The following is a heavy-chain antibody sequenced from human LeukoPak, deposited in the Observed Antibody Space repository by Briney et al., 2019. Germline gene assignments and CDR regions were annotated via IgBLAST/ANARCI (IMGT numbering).Heavy chain of an antibody. Sequence: GGSLRLSCAASGFTFSSYAMSWVRQAPGKGLEWVSAISGSGDSTFYADSVKGRFTISRDNSKNTLYLQMNSLRAEDTAVYYCARTSSGWHSRWFDPWGQGTLVTVSS. CDR1: GFTFSSYA. V-gene: IGHV3-23*01. D-gene: IGHD6-19*01. CDR3: ARTSSGWHSRWFDP. CDR2: ISGSGDST. J-gene: IGHJ5*02.